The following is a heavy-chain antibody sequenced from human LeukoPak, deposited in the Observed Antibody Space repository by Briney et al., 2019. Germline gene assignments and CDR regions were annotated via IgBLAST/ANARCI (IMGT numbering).Heavy chain of an antibody. J-gene: IGHJ5*02. Sequence: PSETLSLTCTVSGGSISSYYWSWIRRPPGRGLEWIGYIYYSGSTNYNPSLKSRVTISVDTSKNQFSLKLSSVTAADTAVYYCARLSSGYYYPPFDPWGQGTLVTVSS. CDR1: GGSISSYY. CDR3: ARLSSGYYYPPFDP. V-gene: IGHV4-59*01. CDR2: IYYSGST. D-gene: IGHD3-22*01.